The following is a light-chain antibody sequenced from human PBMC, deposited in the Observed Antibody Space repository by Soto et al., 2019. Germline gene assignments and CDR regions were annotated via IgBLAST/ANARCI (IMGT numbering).Light chain of an antibody. CDR3: QQSYSTPRT. CDR1: QSISTY. V-gene: IGKV1-39*01. Sequence: DIQMTQSPSSLSASVGDRVTITCRASQSISTYLNWYQQKVGKAPKLLIYAASSLQSGVTSRFSGSGSGTEFTLTISSLQPEDFATYYCQQSYSTPRTFGQGTKLEIK. J-gene: IGKJ2*02. CDR2: AAS.